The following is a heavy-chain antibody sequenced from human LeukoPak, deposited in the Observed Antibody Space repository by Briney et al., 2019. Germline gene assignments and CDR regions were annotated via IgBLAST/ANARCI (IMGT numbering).Heavy chain of an antibody. CDR1: GFTFRSYG. V-gene: IGHV3-30*02. J-gene: IGHJ4*02. CDR2: ICFDRSND. CDR3: AKDPPRVAALFFKEDY. D-gene: IGHD2-15*01. Sequence: PGGSLRLYSAASGFTFRSYGMHWLRQAQGKGREWGAFICFDRSNDYYTVSGKGRFTTYTDTSKNNMYLKMNSLSAADTSVYFCAKDPPRVAALFFKEDYWGQGTQVTVSS.